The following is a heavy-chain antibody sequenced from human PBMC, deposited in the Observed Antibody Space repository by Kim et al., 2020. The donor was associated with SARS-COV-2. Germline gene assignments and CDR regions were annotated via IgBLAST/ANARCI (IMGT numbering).Heavy chain of an antibody. CDR1: GGTFSSYA. CDR3: ARDTNQQWLVSSSWFDP. D-gene: IGHD6-19*01. CDR2: IIPIFGTA. Sequence: SVKVSCKASGGTFSSYAISWVRQAPGQGLEWMGGIIPIFGTANYAQKFQGRVTITADESTSTAYMELSSLRSEDTAVYYCARDTNQQWLVSSSWFDPWGQGTLVTVSS. J-gene: IGHJ5*02. V-gene: IGHV1-69*13.